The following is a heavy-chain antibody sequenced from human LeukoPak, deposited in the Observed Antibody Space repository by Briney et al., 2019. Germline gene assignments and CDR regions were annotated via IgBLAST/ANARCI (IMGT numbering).Heavy chain of an antibody. CDR3: AKISWDGRGTFY. CDR2: IKSDGSSE. D-gene: IGHD2-15*01. V-gene: IGHV3-74*01. Sequence: GGSLRLSCAASGFTFSSYWMHWVRQAPGKGLVWVSRIKSDGSSESYADSVKGRFTISRDNAKNTLYLQMNSLRAEDTAVYYCAKISWDGRGTFYWGQGTLVTVSS. J-gene: IGHJ4*02. CDR1: GFTFSSYW.